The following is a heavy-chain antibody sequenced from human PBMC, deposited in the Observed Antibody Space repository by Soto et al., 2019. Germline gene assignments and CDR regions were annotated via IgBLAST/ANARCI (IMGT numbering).Heavy chain of an antibody. J-gene: IGHJ4*02. CDR1: GGSISSGDYY. D-gene: IGHD2-15*01. CDR3: AGYCSGGSCYTPWGC. CDR2: IYYSGST. Sequence: QVQLQESGPGLVKPSQTLSLTCTVSGGSISSGDYYWSWIRQPPGKGLEWIGCIYYSGSTYYNPSLKSRVTISVDTSKNQFSLKLSSVTAADTAVYYCAGYCSGGSCYTPWGCWGQGTLVTVSS. V-gene: IGHV4-30-4*01.